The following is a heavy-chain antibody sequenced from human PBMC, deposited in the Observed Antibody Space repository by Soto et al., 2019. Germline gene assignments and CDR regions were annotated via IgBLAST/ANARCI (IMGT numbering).Heavy chain of an antibody. CDR1: GFTFINAW. V-gene: IGHV3-15*07. CDR3: TTVRPVSGSFDY. D-gene: IGHD6-19*01. CDR2: IKNKGDGETT. Sequence: GGSLRLSCVTSGFTFINAWMNWVRQAPGKGLEWVGRIKNKGDGETTDYAAAVKGRFTISRDDSQKTMSLHMSSLRTEDTAVYYCTTVRPVSGSFDYWGQGTLVTVSS. J-gene: IGHJ4*02.